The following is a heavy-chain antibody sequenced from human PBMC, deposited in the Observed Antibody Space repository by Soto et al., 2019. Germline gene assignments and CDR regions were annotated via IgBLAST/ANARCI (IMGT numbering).Heavy chain of an antibody. Sequence: QVQLQQWGAGLLKPSETLSLTCAVYGGSFSGYYWSWIRQPPGKGLEWIGEINHSGSTNYNPSLKSRVTISVDTSKNQFSLKLSSVTAADPAVYYCARGSAFDIWGQGTMVTVSS. V-gene: IGHV4-34*01. CDR3: ARGSAFDI. CDR2: INHSGST. J-gene: IGHJ3*02. CDR1: GGSFSGYY.